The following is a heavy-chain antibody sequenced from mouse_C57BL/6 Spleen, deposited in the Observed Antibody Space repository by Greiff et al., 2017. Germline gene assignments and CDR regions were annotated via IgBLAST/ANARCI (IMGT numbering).Heavy chain of an antibody. CDR1: GYTFTSYG. CDR2: IYPRSGNT. CDR3: ARSPYGYGYFDV. D-gene: IGHD1-1*02. V-gene: IGHV1-81*01. Sequence: QVQLKESGAELARPGASVKLSCKASGYTFTSYGISWVKQRTGQGLEWIGEIYPRSGNTYYNEKFKGKATLTADKSSSTAYMELRSLTSEDSAVYFCARSPYGYGYFDVWGTGTTVTVSS. J-gene: IGHJ1*03.